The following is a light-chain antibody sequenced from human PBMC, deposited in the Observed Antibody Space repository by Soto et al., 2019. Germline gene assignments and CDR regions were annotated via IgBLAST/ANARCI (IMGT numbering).Light chain of an antibody. CDR1: QSVSSY. J-gene: IGKJ1*01. CDR2: GAS. Sequence: EIVLTQSPGTLSLSPGERAILSCRASQSVSSYLAWYQQKPGQAPRLLIHGASTRATGFPARFSGSGSGTDFTLTISSLQSEDFAVYYCQQYNNWPWTFGQGTKVDI. V-gene: IGKV3-15*01. CDR3: QQYNNWPWT.